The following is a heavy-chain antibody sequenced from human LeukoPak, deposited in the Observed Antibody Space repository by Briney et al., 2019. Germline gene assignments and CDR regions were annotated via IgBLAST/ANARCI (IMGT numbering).Heavy chain of an antibody. CDR2: INPNSGGT. V-gene: IGHV1-2*02. CDR3: ARDWANYYDSSGYYYGGVDY. CDR1: GYTFTGYY. Sequence: ASVKVSCKASGYTFTGYYMHWVRQAPGQGLEWMGWINPNSGGTNYAQKFQGRVTMTRDTSISTACMELSSLRSEDTAVYYCARDWANYYDSSGYYYGGVDYWGQGTLVTVSS. D-gene: IGHD3-22*01. J-gene: IGHJ4*02.